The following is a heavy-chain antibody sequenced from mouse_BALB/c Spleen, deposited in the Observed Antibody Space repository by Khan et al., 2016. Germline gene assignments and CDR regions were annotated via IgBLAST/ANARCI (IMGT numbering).Heavy chain of an antibody. J-gene: IGHJ2*01. Sequence: QVRLQQSGAELVRPGASVKLSCKALGYTFTDYEMRWVKQTPVHGLEWIGAIHPGGGGSAYNQKFKVRATLTADKSSSTAYMELSSLTSEDSAVYYCAKGLRRGHWFASWGQGTTLTVSS. CDR2: IHPGGGGS. D-gene: IGHD1-1*01. V-gene: IGHV1-15*01. CDR1: GYTFTDYE. CDR3: AKGLRRGHWFAS.